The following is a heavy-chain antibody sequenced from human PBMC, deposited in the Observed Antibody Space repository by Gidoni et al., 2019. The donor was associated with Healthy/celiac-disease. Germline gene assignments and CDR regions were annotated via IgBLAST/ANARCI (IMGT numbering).Heavy chain of an antibody. Sequence: EVQLVESGGGLVQPGGSLKLSCAASGFPFSGSAMHWVRQASGKGLEWVGRIRSKANSYATAYAASVKGRFTISRDDSKNTAYLQMNSLKTEDTAVYYCTRLLSSGSYPNWFDPWGQGTLVTVSS. D-gene: IGHD3-10*01. CDR2: IRSKANSYAT. J-gene: IGHJ5*02. CDR1: GFPFSGSA. V-gene: IGHV3-73*01. CDR3: TRLLSSGSYPNWFDP.